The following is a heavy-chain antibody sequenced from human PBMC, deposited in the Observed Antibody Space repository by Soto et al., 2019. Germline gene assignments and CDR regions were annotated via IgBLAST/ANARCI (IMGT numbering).Heavy chain of an antibody. CDR3: AKDGYDILTGYVYYHGMDA. J-gene: IGHJ6*01. D-gene: IGHD3-9*01. Sequence: GGSLRLSCAASGFTFSTYAMHWVRQAPGKGLEWVAVISYDGSNKYYADSVKGRFTISRDNSKNTLYLQMNSLRAEDTAVYYCAKDGYDILTGYVYYHGMDAWGQGTTVTVSS. V-gene: IGHV3-30-3*01. CDR2: ISYDGSNK. CDR1: GFTFSTYA.